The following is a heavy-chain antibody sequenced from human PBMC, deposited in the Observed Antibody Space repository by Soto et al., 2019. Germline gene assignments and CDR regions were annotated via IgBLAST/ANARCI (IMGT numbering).Heavy chain of an antibody. CDR2: IIPIFGTA. J-gene: IGHJ6*02. V-gene: IGHV1-69*13. CDR1: GGTFSSYA. D-gene: IGHD6-6*01. Sequence: GASVKVSCKASGGTFSSYAISWVRQAPGQGLEWMGGIIPIFGTANYAQKFQGRVTITADESTSTAYMELSSLRSEDTAVYYCAREHSTIAARPPLDYYYYGMDVWGQGTTVTVSS. CDR3: AREHSTIAARPPLDYYYYGMDV.